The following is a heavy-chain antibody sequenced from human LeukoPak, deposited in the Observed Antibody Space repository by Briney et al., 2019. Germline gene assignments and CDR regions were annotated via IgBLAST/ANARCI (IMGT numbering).Heavy chain of an antibody. Sequence: GGSLRLSCAASGFTFSSYAMSWVRQAPGKGLEWVSTIRGSGGSTHYADSVKGRFTISRDKSKSTLYLQMDSLRAEDTAVYYCAKDSFNYYDGSGYYTWGQGTLVTVSS. CDR3: AKDSFNYYDGSGYYT. CDR2: IRGSGGST. J-gene: IGHJ5*02. V-gene: IGHV3-23*01. CDR1: GFTFSSYA. D-gene: IGHD3-22*01.